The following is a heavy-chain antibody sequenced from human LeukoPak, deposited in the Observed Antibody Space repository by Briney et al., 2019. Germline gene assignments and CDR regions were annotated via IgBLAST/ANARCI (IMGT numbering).Heavy chain of an antibody. V-gene: IGHV1-18*01. CDR3: ARAPQDLYYYYYMDV. CDR1: GYTFTSYG. CDR2: ISAYNGNT. J-gene: IGHJ6*03. Sequence: ASVKVSCKASGYTFTSYGISWVRQAPGQRLEWMGWISAYNGNTNYAQKLQGRVTMTTDTSTSTAYMELRSLRSDDTAVYYCARAPQDLYYYYYMDVWGKGTTVTVSS.